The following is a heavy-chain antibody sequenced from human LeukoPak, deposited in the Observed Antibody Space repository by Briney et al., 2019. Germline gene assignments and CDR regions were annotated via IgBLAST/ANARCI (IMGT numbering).Heavy chain of an antibody. CDR1: GFTVSSNY. J-gene: IGHJ6*02. CDR3: ARGIPYYGSGSYYALPYYYYYYGMDV. Sequence: PGGSLRLSCAASGFTVSSNYMSWVRQAPGKGLEWVSVIYSAGSTYYADSVKGRFTISRDNSKNTLYLQMNSLRAEDTAVYYCARGIPYYGSGSYYALPYYYYYYGMDVWGQGTTVTVSS. D-gene: IGHD3-10*01. V-gene: IGHV3-53*01. CDR2: IYSAGST.